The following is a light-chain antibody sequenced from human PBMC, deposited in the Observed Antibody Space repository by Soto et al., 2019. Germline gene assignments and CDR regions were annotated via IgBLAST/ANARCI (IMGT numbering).Light chain of an antibody. CDR1: RSVTSN. Sequence: EIVMTQSPATLSVSPGERATLSCRASRSVTSNLAWYQQKPGQAPRLLIYGTSTRATGIPARFSGSGSGTEFTLTISSLQSEDFAVYYCQQYNNWPQGTFSQRTKVEIK. CDR3: QQYNNWPQGT. V-gene: IGKV3-15*01. J-gene: IGKJ1*01. CDR2: GTS.